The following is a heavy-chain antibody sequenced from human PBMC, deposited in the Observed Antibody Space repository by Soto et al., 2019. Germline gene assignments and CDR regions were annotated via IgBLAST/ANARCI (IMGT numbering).Heavy chain of an antibody. D-gene: IGHD5-12*01. CDR1: GDSVIIGSYC. CDR3: ARDIRGYSRALDY. CDR2: IYYNWTN. J-gene: IGHJ4*02. V-gene: IGHV4-61*01. Sequence: PSQTLSLTSNLSGDSVIIGSYCCTWLRQPPGKGLEWSGNIYYNWTNNYNPSLQNRVTISIGTSKNQYSIKLSSVTAADEALYSCARDIRGYSRALDYWGQGTQVTVSS.